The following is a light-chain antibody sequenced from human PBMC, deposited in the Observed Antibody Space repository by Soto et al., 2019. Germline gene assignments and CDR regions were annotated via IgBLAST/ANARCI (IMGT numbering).Light chain of an antibody. V-gene: IGKV3-20*01. CDR3: QQYCSSPVT. CDR2: GAS. CDR1: QSVSSSY. J-gene: IGKJ1*01. Sequence: EIGLTQSPGTLSLSPGERATLSCRASQSVSSSYLAWYQQKPGQAPRLLIYGASSRATGIPDRFSGSGSVTDFTLTSSRLEPEDFAVYYCQQYCSSPVTFGQGTKVEIK.